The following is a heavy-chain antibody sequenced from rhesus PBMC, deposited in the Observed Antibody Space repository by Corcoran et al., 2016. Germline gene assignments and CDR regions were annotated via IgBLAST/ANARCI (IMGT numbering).Heavy chain of an antibody. CDR3: ARRLWGFDY. J-gene: IGHJ4*01. CDR1: GDSVSSGYG. V-gene: IGHV4-127*01. CDR2: IGGDCAGT. D-gene: IGHD7-45*01. Sequence: QVQLQESGPGLLKPSETLSHTCAVSGDSVSSGYGWPWMRQPPGKGLEWIGYIGGDCAGTNYNPSLKSRVTISKDTSKNQFSLQMNSMTAADTAVYYCARRLWGFDYWGQGLLVTVSS.